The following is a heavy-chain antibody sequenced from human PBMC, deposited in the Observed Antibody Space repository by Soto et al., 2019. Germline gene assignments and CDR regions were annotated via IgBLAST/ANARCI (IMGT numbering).Heavy chain of an antibody. Sequence: QVQLVQSGAEVKKPGSSVKVSCKASGGTFSSYAISWVRQAPGQGLEWMGGMIPIVGTANYAQKFQGRVTLTAEESTSTAYMEQSSLRSGDMAVYYCARADSSGWYVGYWGQGNLVTVSS. V-gene: IGHV1-69*01. J-gene: IGHJ4*02. CDR2: MIPIVGTA. CDR3: ARADSSGWYVGY. CDR1: GGTFSSYA. D-gene: IGHD6-19*01.